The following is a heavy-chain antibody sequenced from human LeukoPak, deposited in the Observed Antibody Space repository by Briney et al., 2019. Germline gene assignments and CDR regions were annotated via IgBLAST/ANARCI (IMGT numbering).Heavy chain of an antibody. Sequence: PGGSLRLSCAASGFTFSSYAMHWVRQAPGKGLEWVAVISYDGSNKYYADSVKGRFTISRDNSKNTLYLQMNSLRAEDTAVYYCARNPWRWLQLSVHYWGQGTLVTVSS. J-gene: IGHJ4*02. CDR3: ARNPWRWLQLSVHY. CDR2: ISYDGSNK. V-gene: IGHV3-30-3*01. CDR1: GFTFSSYA. D-gene: IGHD5-24*01.